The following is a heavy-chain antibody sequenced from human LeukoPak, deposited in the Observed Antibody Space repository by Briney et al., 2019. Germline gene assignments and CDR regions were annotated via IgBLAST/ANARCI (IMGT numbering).Heavy chain of an antibody. V-gene: IGHV3-9*01. Sequence: GRSLRLSCAASGFTLDDYAMHWVRQAPGKGLEWVSGISWNSGSIGYADSVKGRFTISRDNAKNSLYLQMNSLRAEDTALYYCAKDSWRCSSTSCYTGDDAFDIWGQGTMVTVSS. D-gene: IGHD2-2*02. CDR1: GFTLDDYA. J-gene: IGHJ3*02. CDR2: ISWNSGSI. CDR3: AKDSWRCSSTSCYTGDDAFDI.